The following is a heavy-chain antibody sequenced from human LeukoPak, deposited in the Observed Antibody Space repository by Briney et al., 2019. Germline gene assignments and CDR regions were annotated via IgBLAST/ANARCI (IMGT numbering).Heavy chain of an antibody. CDR3: ARQKYDFWSGLFPSYFDA. CDR2: SYFGGSI. Sequence: SETLSLPCTVSVGSINTVNYYWAWIRQSPGKGLEWIGSSYFGGSIYYNPSLESRVSISVDTSKNQFSLTLRSVTATDTALYYCARQKYDFWSGLFPSYFDAWGQGTWVTVSS. CDR1: VGSINTVNYY. J-gene: IGHJ5*02. D-gene: IGHD3/OR15-3a*01. V-gene: IGHV4-39*01.